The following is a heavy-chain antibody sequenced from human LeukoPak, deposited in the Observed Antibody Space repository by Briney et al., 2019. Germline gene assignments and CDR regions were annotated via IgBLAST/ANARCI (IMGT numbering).Heavy chain of an antibody. J-gene: IGHJ3*02. CDR2: IRGSGDGT. Sequence: GGSLRLSCAASGFTFNSYVMSWVRQAPGKGLKWVSAIRGSGDGTYYADSVKGRFTISRDNSKNTLRLQMNSLRAEDTAVYYCAKHRPDAFDIWGQGTMVTVSS. V-gene: IGHV3-23*01. CDR3: AKHRPDAFDI. CDR1: GFTFNSYV.